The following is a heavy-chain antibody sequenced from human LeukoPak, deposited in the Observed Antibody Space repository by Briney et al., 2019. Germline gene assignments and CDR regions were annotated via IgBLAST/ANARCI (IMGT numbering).Heavy chain of an antibody. D-gene: IGHD3-22*01. J-gene: IGHJ5*02. Sequence: GRSLRLSCTASGFTFGDYAMSWFRQAPGKGLEWVGFIRSKAYGGTTEYAASVKGRFTISRDDSKSIAYLQMNSLKTEDTAVYYCTRDISPPVSYYYDSAWGQGTLVTVSS. CDR3: TRDISPPVSYYYDSA. CDR1: GFTFGDYA. V-gene: IGHV3-49*03. CDR2: IRSKAYGGTT.